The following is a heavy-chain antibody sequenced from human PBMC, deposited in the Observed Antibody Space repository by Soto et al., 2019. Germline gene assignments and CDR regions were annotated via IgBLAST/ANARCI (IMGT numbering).Heavy chain of an antibody. CDR1: GFTFSDYG. Sequence: GSLKISCTASGFTFSDYGMNWVRQAPGKGLEWVSYITSGGRSIYYADSVKGRFIISRDNAENSLYLQMNSLRPEDTAVYYCVRRMASPDQWGQGTLVTVSS. D-gene: IGHD2-15*01. V-gene: IGHV3-48*03. J-gene: IGHJ4*02. CDR3: VRRMASPDQ. CDR2: ITSGGRSI.